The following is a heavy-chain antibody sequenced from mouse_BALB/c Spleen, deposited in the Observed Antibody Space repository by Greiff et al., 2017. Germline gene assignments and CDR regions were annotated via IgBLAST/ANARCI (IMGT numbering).Heavy chain of an antibody. J-gene: IGHJ1*01. CDR3: TALWLRRDWYFDV. Sequence: EVKVEESGGGLVQPGGSMKLSCAASGFTFSDAWMDWVRQSPEKGLEWVAEIRSKDNNHASYYAESVKGRVTISRDDSKSSVYLQMNSLRAEDTGIYYCTALWLRRDWYFDVWGAGTTVTVSS. V-gene: IGHV6-6*01. D-gene: IGHD2-2*01. CDR1: GFTFSDAW. CDR2: IRSKDNNHAS.